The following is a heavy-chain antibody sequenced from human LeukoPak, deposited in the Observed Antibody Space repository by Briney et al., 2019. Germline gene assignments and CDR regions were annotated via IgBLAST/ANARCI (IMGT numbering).Heavy chain of an antibody. J-gene: IGHJ3*02. CDR1: GFTVSSNY. D-gene: IGHD4/OR15-4a*01. CDR3: ARGPLSANDAFDI. Sequence: GGSLRLSCAASGFTVSSNYMSWVRQAPGKGLEWVSIIYRGGSTYYADSVKGRFTISRDNSENTLSLQITSLRAEDTAVYYCARGPLSANDAFDIWGQGTMSPSLQ. V-gene: IGHV3-66*01. CDR2: IYRGGST.